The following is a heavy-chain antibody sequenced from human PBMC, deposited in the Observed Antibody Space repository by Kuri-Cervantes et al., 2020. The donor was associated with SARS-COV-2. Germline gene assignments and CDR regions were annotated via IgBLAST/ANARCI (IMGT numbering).Heavy chain of an antibody. CDR2: IWYGGSNK. J-gene: IGHJ2*01. Sequence: GESLKISCAASGFTFSSYGMHWVRQAPGKGLEWVAVIWYGGSNKYYADSVKGRFTVSRDNSKNTLYLQMNSLRAEDTAVYYCAKICRRATVTTLDFDLWGRGTLVTVSS. D-gene: IGHD4-17*01. V-gene: IGHV3-30*02. CDR1: GFTFSSYG. CDR3: AKICRRATVTTLDFDL.